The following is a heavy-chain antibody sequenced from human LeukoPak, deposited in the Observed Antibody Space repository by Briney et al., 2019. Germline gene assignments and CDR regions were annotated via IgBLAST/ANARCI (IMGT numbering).Heavy chain of an antibody. CDR3: ARASTTVVTDWFDP. V-gene: IGHV4-59*08. CDR2: IYYSGST. Sequence: SETLSLTCTVSGGSISSYYWSWIRQPPGKGLEWIGYIYYSGSTNYNPSLKSRVTISVDTSKNQFSLKLSSVTAADTAVYYCARASTTVVTDWFDPWGQGTLVTVSS. J-gene: IGHJ5*02. D-gene: IGHD4-23*01. CDR1: GGSISSYY.